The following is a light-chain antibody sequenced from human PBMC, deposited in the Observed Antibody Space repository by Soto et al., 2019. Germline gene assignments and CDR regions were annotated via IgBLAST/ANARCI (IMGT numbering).Light chain of an antibody. CDR1: QSVSSSY. J-gene: IGKJ3*01. V-gene: IGKV3-20*01. CDR3: HHYGSSLFT. Sequence: EIVLTQSPGTLSLSPGERATLSCRASQSVSSSYLAWYQQKPGQAPRLLIYGASSRATGLPDRFSGSGSGTDFTLTMSSLQPEDFAVYYCHHYGSSLFTFGPGTQVDIK. CDR2: GAS.